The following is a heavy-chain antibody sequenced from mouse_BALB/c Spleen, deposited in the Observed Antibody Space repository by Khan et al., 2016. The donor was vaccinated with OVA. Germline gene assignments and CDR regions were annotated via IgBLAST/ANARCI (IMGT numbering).Heavy chain of an antibody. CDR2: IWAGGST. CDR1: GFSLTSYG. J-gene: IGHJ2*01. Sequence: VQLQESGPGLVAPSQSLSITCTVSGFSLTSYGVHWVRQPPGKGLEWLGIIWAGGSTNYYSALMSSLSISKDNSKSQVFVKMIRLQTDDTAMYYCARDHGNTYEYFDYWGQGTTLTVSS. V-gene: IGHV2-9*02. D-gene: IGHD1-1*01. CDR3: ARDHGNTYEYFDY.